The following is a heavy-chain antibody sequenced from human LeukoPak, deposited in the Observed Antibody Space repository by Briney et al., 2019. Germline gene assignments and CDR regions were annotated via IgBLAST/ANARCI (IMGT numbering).Heavy chain of an antibody. V-gene: IGHV1-18*01. J-gene: IGHJ4*02. CDR3: ARVGGGIAARPLDY. D-gene: IGHD6-6*01. CDR2: ISAYNGNT. Sequence: ASVKVSCKASGYTFTSYGISWVRQAPGQGLEWTGWISAYNGNTNYAQKLQGRVTMTTDTSTSTAYMELRSLGSDDTAVYYCARVGGGIAARPLDYWGQGTLVTVSS. CDR1: GYTFTSYG.